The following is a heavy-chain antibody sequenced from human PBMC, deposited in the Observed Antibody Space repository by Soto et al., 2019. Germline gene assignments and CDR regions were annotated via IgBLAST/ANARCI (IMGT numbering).Heavy chain of an antibody. CDR3: ARGGGYDSFDY. D-gene: IGHD5-12*01. V-gene: IGHV4-30-2*06. CDR2: ISHLEST. J-gene: IGHJ4*02. CDR1: GASIIEGGFS. Sequence: KTSETLSLTCTVSGASIIEGGFSWIWIRQSPGKGLEWIGYISHLESTYFHPSFKSRLTMSIDRTRNQFSLKLSSVTAADMAVYYCARGGGYDSFDYWGQGVLVTVSS.